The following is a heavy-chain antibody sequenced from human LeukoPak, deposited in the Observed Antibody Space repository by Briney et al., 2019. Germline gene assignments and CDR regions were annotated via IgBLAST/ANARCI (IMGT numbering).Heavy chain of an antibody. J-gene: IGHJ3*02. Sequence: GGSLRLSCAASGFTFSSYAMHWVRQAPGKGLEWVTIISFDGSNKYYADSVKGRFTISRDNAKNSLYLQMNSLRAEDTAVYYCARDRGITMVRGVIIAQDDAFDIWGQGTMVTVSS. V-gene: IGHV3-30*04. CDR2: ISFDGSNK. CDR1: GFTFSSYA. CDR3: ARDRGITMVRGVIIAQDDAFDI. D-gene: IGHD3-10*01.